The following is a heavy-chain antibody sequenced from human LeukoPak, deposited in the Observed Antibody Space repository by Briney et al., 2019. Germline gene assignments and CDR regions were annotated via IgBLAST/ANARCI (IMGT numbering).Heavy chain of an antibody. Sequence: GGTLRLSCAASGFTFSSYGMSWVRQAPGKGLEWVSAISGSGGSTYYADSVKGRFTISRDNSKNTLYLQMNSLRAEDTAVYYCAKDNDSRDPPHFDYWGQGTLVTVSS. CDR2: ISGSGGST. V-gene: IGHV3-23*01. CDR3: AKDNDSRDPPHFDY. D-gene: IGHD3-16*01. J-gene: IGHJ4*02. CDR1: GFTFSSYG.